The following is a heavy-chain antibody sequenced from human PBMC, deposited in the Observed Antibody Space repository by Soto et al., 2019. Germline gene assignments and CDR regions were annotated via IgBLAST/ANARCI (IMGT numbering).Heavy chain of an antibody. CDR3: ARRAVTTAPYCLDY. CDR1: GNSFTSYR. Sequence: GESLNIACTGSGNSFTSYRISWLRQMPGKGLEWMGRIDPSASYTNYSPSLQGHVTISADKCISTAYLQWSSLKAADTAMYDCARRAVTTAPYCLDYWGQGTLGTDSS. V-gene: IGHV5-10-1*01. CDR2: IDPSASYT. J-gene: IGHJ4*02. D-gene: IGHD4-17*01.